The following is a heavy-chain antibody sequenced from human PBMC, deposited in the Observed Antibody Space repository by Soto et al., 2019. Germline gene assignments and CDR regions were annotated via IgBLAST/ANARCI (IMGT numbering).Heavy chain of an antibody. CDR1: GGSISSGGYY. V-gene: IGHV4-31*03. Sequence: SETLSLTFNVSGGSISSGGYYWTWIRQRPGKGLEWIGYIFHSGSTYYNPSLKSRVTISVDTSKNQFSLKLTSVTAADTAMYNCARAGYCTSSSCYLFEYWGQGTLVTVSS. CDR2: IFHSGST. D-gene: IGHD2-2*03. CDR3: ARAGYCTSSSCYLFEY. J-gene: IGHJ4*02.